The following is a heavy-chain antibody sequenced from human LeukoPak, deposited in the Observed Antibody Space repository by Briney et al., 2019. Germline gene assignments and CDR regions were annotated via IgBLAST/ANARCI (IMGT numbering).Heavy chain of an antibody. J-gene: IGHJ4*02. CDR3: ARGFGYFDL. CDR1: GFSFSNYE. D-gene: IGHD3-16*01. V-gene: IGHV3-48*03. CDR2: ISSSGSTI. Sequence: GGSLRHSCAASGFSFSNYEMSWVGQAPGKGLEWVSYISSSGSTIYYADSVKGRFTISRDNAKKSLYLQMNSLRAEDTAVYYCARGFGYFDLGGQGTLVTVSS.